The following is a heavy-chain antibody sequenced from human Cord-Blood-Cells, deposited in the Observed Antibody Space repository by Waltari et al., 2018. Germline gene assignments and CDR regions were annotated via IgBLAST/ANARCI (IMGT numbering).Heavy chain of an antibody. D-gene: IGHD3-22*01. CDR3: ARGSGSGVRWYFDL. CDR1: GSTFTGYY. J-gene: IGHJ2*01. CDR2: INPNSGGT. V-gene: IGHV1-2*04. Sequence: QVQLVQSGAEVKKPGASVKVSCKASGSTFTGYYMPWVRQAPGQGLEWMGWINPNSGGTNYAQKFQGWVTMTRDTSISTAYMELSRLRSDDTAVYYCARGSGSGVRWYFDLWGRGTLVTVSS.